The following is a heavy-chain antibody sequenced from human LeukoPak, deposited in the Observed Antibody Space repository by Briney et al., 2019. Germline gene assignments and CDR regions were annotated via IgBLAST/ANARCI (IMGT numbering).Heavy chain of an antibody. D-gene: IGHD6-13*01. CDR3: ASSFYSSSWTNYYYYGMDV. CDR1: GGSVSSGSYY. Sequence: PSETLSLTCTVSGGSVSSGSYYWSWIRQPPGKGLEWIGYIYYSGSTNYNPSLKSRVTISVDTSKNQFSLKLSSVTAADTAVYYCASSFYSSSWTNYYYYGMDVWGQGTTVTVSS. CDR2: IYYSGST. V-gene: IGHV4-61*01. J-gene: IGHJ6*02.